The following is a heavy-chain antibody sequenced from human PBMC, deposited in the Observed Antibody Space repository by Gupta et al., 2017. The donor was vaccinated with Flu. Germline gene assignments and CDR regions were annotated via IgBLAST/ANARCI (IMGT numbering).Heavy chain of an antibody. Sequence: SGFAFSAFGMRWVRQAPGKGLEWVSTISGGTTYYADSVKGRFTISKDTSRNTLFLQMNSLRAEDTAVYYCVKDAGYGEYAYWGQGTLLTVSS. CDR1: GFAFSAFG. V-gene: IGHV3-23*01. CDR2: ISGGTT. J-gene: IGHJ1*01. CDR3: VKDAGYGEYAY. D-gene: IGHD4-17*01.